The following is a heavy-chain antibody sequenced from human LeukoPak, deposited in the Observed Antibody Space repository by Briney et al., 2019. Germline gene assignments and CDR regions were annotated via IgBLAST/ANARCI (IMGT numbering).Heavy chain of an antibody. D-gene: IGHD6-19*01. CDR2: ISYDGSNK. CDR3: ASSAGIAVASTFDY. CDR1: GFTFSSYA. Sequence: GSLRLSCAASGFTFSSYAMHWVRQAPGKGLEWVAVISYDGSNKYYADSVKGRFTISRDNSKNTLYLQMNSLRAEDTAVYYCASSAGIAVASTFDYWGRGTLVTVSS. V-gene: IGHV3-30-3*01. J-gene: IGHJ4*02.